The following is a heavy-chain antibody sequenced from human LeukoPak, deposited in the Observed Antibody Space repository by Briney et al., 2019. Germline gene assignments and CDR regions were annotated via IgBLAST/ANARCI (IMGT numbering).Heavy chain of an antibody. J-gene: IGHJ4*02. V-gene: IGHV3-9*01. CDR3: AKDKVLLWFGGPFDY. Sequence: GGSLRLSCAASGFTFDDYAMHWVRHAPGKGLEWLSGISWNSGSIGYADSVKGRFTISRDNAKNSLYLQMNSLRAEDTALYYCAKDKVLLWFGGPFDYWGQGTLSPSPQ. CDR2: ISWNSGSI. D-gene: IGHD3-10*01. CDR1: GFTFDDYA.